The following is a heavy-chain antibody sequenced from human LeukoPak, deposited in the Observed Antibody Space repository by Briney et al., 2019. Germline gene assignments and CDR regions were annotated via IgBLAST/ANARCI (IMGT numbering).Heavy chain of an antibody. Sequence: GASVKVSCKASGDTFTSYYMYRVRQAPGQWLEWMGMSNPSGSSTSYAQKFQGRVTMTRDTSTSTVYMELSSLRSEDTAVYYCAMGYYDCSGYYPTRFDPWGQGTLVTVSS. CDR1: GDTFTSYY. V-gene: IGHV1-46*01. D-gene: IGHD3-22*01. J-gene: IGHJ5*02. CDR3: AMGYYDCSGYYPTRFDP. CDR2: SNPSGSST.